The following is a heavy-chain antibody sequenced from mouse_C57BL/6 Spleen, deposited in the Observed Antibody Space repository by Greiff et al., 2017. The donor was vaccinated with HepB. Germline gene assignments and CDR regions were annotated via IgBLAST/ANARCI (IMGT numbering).Heavy chain of an antibody. CDR3: AREGTTGMDY. CDR1: GFTFSSYA. CDR2: ISDGGSYT. J-gene: IGHJ4*01. V-gene: IGHV5-4*01. D-gene: IGHD1-1*01. Sequence: EVHLVESGGGLVKPGWSLKLSCAASGFTFSSYAMSWVRQTPEKRLEWVATISDGGSYTYYPDNVKGRFTISRDNAKNNLYLQLSHLKSEDTAMYYCAREGTTGMDYWGQRTSVTVSS.